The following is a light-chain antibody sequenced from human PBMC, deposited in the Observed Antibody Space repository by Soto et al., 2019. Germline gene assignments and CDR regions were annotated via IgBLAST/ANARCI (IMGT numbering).Light chain of an antibody. CDR1: QSVSASY. J-gene: IGKJ5*01. Sequence: EIVLTQSPGTLSLSPGERATLSCRASQSVSASYLAWYQQKPGQAPRPLIYDASNGATGLPARFSGSGSGTDFTLTISSLEPEDFAVYYCQQRSNWPPITFGQGTRLEIK. V-gene: IGKV3-11*01. CDR2: DAS. CDR3: QQRSNWPPIT.